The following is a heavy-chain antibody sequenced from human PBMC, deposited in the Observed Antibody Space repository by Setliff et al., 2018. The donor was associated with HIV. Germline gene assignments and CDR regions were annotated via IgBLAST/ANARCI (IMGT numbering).Heavy chain of an antibody. J-gene: IGHJ4*02. Sequence: PGGSLRLSCAASGFTFSDYYMHWARQAPGKGLEWVTFISSEGNYKIYADSVKGRFTVSRDNTKNTVYLQVNSVRPEDTAVYYCARDERCSLDYWGQGTLVTVSS. CDR1: GFTFSDYY. CDR3: ARDERCSLDY. CDR2: ISSEGNYK. V-gene: IGHV3-30*03. D-gene: IGHD3-10*02.